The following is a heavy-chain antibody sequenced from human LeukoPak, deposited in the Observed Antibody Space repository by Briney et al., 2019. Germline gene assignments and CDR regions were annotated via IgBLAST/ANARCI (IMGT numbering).Heavy chain of an antibody. CDR1: GFTFSSYW. D-gene: IGHD3-3*01. V-gene: IGHV3-23*01. Sequence: GGSLRLSCAASGFTFSSYWMRWVRQAPGKGLEWVSAISGSGGSTYYADFVKGRFTISRDNSKNTLYLQMNSLRAEDTAVYYCAILRLTDYFDYWGQGTLVTASS. CDR3: AILRLTDYFDY. CDR2: ISGSGGST. J-gene: IGHJ4*02.